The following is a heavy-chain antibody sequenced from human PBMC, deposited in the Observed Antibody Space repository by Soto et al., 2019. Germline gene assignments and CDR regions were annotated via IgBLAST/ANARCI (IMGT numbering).Heavy chain of an antibody. CDR3: AKEALPYYYDSSGYYPWFDP. CDR2: ISGSGGST. V-gene: IGHV3-23*01. J-gene: IGHJ5*02. CDR1: GFTFSSYA. Sequence: PGGSLRLSCAASGFTFSSYAMSWVRQAPGKGLEWVSAISGSGGSTYYADSVKGRFTISRDNSKNTLYLQMNSLRAEDTAVYYCAKEALPYYYDSSGYYPWFDPWGQGTLVTVSS. D-gene: IGHD3-22*01.